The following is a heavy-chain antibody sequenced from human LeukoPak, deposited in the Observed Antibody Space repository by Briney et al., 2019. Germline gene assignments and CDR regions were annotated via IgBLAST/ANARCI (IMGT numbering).Heavy chain of an antibody. CDR1: GFTFSNYW. CDR3: ARDGPNP. CDR2: ISSDTSHT. V-gene: IGHV3-11*05. J-gene: IGHJ5*02. Sequence: GGSLRLSCEASGFTFSNYWMSWIRQPPGKGLEWLSYISSDTSHTKYADSVKGRFTISRDNSKNTLYLQMNSLRAEDTAVYYCARDGPNPWGQGTLVTVFS.